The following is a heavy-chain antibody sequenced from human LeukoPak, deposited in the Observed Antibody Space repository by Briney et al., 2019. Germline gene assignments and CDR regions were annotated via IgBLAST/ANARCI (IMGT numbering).Heavy chain of an antibody. D-gene: IGHD2-2*01. CDR2: IYYSRST. CDR1: GRSISSRSYY. J-gene: IGHJ4*02. CDR3: ARQCRSISPCSSTSGYSHDY. Sequence: SETLSLTCTLSGRSISSRSYYWGWIRQPPGKGREWIGRIYYSRSTYYNPWPNSRVPISVDTSKNQFSLKLRSVTAADTAVYNCARQCRSISPCSSTSGYSHDYWGQGTLVTVSS. V-gene: IGHV4-39*01.